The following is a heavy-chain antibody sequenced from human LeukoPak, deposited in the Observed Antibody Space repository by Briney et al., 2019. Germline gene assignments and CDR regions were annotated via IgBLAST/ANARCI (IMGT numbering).Heavy chain of an antibody. CDR1: GGSISSGGYY. V-gene: IGHV4-30-2*01. CDR2: IYHSGST. CDR3: AREGEAGDAFDI. Sequence: PSQTLSLTCTVSGGSISSGGYYWSWIRQPPGKGLEWIGYIYHSGSTYYNPSLKSRVTISVDRSKNQFSLKLSSVTAADTAVYYCAREGEAGDAFDIWGQGTMVTVSS. D-gene: IGHD3-16*01. J-gene: IGHJ3*02.